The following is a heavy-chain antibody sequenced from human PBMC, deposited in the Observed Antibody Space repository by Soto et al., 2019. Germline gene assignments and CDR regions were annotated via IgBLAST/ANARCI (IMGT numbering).Heavy chain of an antibody. Sequence: GGSLRLSCAASGFTFSSYSMHWVRQAPGKGLEWVSVICRSNINIHYADSVKGRFTISRDNSKNSLYLQMNSLMAEVTAVYYCAPYSSSASFGYWGQGTLVTVSS. D-gene: IGHD6-6*01. J-gene: IGHJ4*02. CDR1: GFTFSSYS. CDR3: APYSSSASFGY. CDR2: ICRSNINI. V-gene: IGHV3-21*01.